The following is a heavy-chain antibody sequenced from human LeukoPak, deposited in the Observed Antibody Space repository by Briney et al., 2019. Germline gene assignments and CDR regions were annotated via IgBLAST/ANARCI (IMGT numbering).Heavy chain of an antibody. V-gene: IGHV3-21*04. CDR2: ISSSRSHI. CDR1: GFTFSSYT. J-gene: IGHJ6*03. CDR3: AKRGYCSSTSCYGTGYYYYYMDV. D-gene: IGHD2-2*01. Sequence: PGGSLRLSCAASGFTFSSYTMNWVRHAPGKGLEWVSSISSSRSHIYYADSVKGRFTISRDNAKNTLYLQMNSLRAEDTAIYYCAKRGYCSSTSCYGTGYYYYYMDVWGKGTTVTISS.